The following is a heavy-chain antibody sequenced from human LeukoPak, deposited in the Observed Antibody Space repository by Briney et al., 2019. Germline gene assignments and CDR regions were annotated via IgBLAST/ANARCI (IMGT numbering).Heavy chain of an antibody. D-gene: IGHD3-10*01. CDR1: GVTFSVSA. Sequence: GGSLSLSRAASGVTFSVSAMHCVRHASGEGVEGGGRIRSKANSYATAYAASVKGRFTISKDDSNNTAYLQMNSLKTADPAVYYCTGGSGSFDPWGQGTLVTVSS. CDR2: IRSKANSYAT. CDR3: TGGSGSFDP. J-gene: IGHJ5*02. V-gene: IGHV3-73*01.